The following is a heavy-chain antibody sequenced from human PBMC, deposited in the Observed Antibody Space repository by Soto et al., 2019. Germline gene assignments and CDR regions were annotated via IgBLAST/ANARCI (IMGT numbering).Heavy chain of an antibody. CDR2: IYSGGST. J-gene: IGHJ3*01. CDR1: GFIVSSYY. CDR3: AKSGGNGWFADAFDV. D-gene: IGHD6-19*01. V-gene: IGHV3-53*01. Sequence: GGSLRLSCAGSGFIVSSYYMSWVRQAPGKGLEWISVIYSGGSTYYVDSVKGRFTISRDNSENTLYLQLNSLRAEDTAVYYCAKSGGNGWFADAFDVWGQGTMVTVSS.